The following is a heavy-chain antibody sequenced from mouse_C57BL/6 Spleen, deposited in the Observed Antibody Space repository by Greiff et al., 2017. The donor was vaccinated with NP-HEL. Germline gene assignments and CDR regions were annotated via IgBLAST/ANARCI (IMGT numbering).Heavy chain of an antibody. V-gene: IGHV1-80*01. J-gene: IGHJ4*01. CDR1: GYAFSSYW. D-gene: IGHD2-5*01. Sequence: QVQLQQSGAELVKPGASVKISCKASGYAFSSYWMNWVKQRPGKGLEWIGQIYPGDGDTNYNGKFKGKATLTADKSSSTAYMQLSSLTSEDSAVYFCARSGSNYIRAMDYWGQGTSVTVSS. CDR3: ARSGSNYIRAMDY. CDR2: IYPGDGDT.